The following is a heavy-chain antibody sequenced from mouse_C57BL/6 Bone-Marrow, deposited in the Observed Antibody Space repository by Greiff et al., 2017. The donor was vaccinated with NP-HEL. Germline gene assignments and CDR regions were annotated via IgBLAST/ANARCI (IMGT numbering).Heavy chain of an antibody. CDR3: ARKQAYRGYFDY. Sequence: QVQLKESGAELVRPGTSVKMSCKASGYTFTNYWIGWAKQRPGHGLEWIGDIYPGGGYTNYNEKFKGKATLTADKSSSTAYMQFSSLTSEDSAIYYGARKQAYRGYFDYWGQGTTLTVSS. J-gene: IGHJ2*01. D-gene: IGHD3-2*02. V-gene: IGHV1-63*01. CDR2: IYPGGGYT. CDR1: GYTFTNYW.